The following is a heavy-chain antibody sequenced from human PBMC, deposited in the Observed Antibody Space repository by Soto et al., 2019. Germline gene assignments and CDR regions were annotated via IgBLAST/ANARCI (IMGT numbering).Heavy chain of an antibody. CDR3: AKDWLAVRGEPPTD. D-gene: IGHD3-10*01. V-gene: IGHV3-23*01. Sequence: EVQLLESGGGLVQPGGSLRLSCAASGFTFSSYAMSWVRQAPGKGLEWVSAISGSGGSTYYADSVKGRFTISRDKSKNTLYLQMTSLRAEDTAVYYCAKDWLAVRGEPPTDWGQGTLVTVSS. CDR2: ISGSGGST. CDR1: GFTFSSYA. J-gene: IGHJ4*02.